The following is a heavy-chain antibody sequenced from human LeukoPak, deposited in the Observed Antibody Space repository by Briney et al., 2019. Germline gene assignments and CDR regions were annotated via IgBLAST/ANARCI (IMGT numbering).Heavy chain of an antibody. D-gene: IGHD2-15*01. V-gene: IGHV4-39*01. CDR1: GGSISSGSYY. CDR2: IYYSGST. Sequence: PSQTLSLTCTVSGGSISSGSYYWGWIRQPPGTGLEWIGSIYYSGSTYYNPSLKSRVTISVDTSKNQFSLKLSSVTAADTAVYYCARQFFYGRLDYWGQGTLVTVSS. CDR3: ARQFFYGRLDY. J-gene: IGHJ4*02.